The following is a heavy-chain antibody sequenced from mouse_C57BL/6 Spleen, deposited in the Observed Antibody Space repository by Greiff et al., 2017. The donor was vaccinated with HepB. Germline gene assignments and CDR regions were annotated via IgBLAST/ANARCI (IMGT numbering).Heavy chain of an antibody. D-gene: IGHD2-2*01. V-gene: IGHV1-15*01. CDR1: GYTFTDYE. J-gene: IGHJ1*03. Sequence: VKLQQSGAELVRPGASVTLSCKASGYTFTDYEMHWVKQTPVHGLEWIGAIDPETGGTAYNQKFKGKAILTADKSSSTAYMELRSLTSEDSAVYYCTRRLRGVLDVWGTGTTVTVSS. CDR2: IDPETGGT. CDR3: TRRLRGVLDV.